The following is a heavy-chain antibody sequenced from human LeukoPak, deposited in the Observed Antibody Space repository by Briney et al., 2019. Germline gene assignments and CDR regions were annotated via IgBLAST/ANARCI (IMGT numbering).Heavy chain of an antibody. V-gene: IGHV1-69*13. Sequence: ASVKVSCKASGYTFTSYAMHWVRQAPGQGLEWMGGIIPIFGTANYAQKFQGRVTITADESTSTAYMELSSLRSEDTAVYYCATPMVATGGFDYWGQGTLVTVSS. CDR1: GYTFTSYA. D-gene: IGHD5-12*01. J-gene: IGHJ4*02. CDR2: IIPIFGTA. CDR3: ATPMVATGGFDY.